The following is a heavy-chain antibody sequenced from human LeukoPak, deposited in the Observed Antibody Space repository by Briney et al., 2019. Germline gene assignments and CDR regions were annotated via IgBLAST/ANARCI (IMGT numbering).Heavy chain of an antibody. CDR1: GFTFSSYS. J-gene: IGHJ4*02. CDR3: ASMGSAGSYWFSY. CDR2: ISSSSSYI. Sequence: GGSLRLSCAASGFTFSSYSMNWVRQAPGKGLEWVSSISSSSSYIYYADSVKGRFTISRDNAKNSLYLQMNSLRAEDTAVYYCASMGSAGSYWFSYWGQGTLVTVSS. D-gene: IGHD1-26*01. V-gene: IGHV3-21*01.